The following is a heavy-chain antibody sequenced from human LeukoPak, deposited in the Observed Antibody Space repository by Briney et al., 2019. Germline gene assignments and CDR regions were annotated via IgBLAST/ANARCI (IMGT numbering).Heavy chain of an antibody. V-gene: IGHV3-48*01. J-gene: IGHJ4*02. CDR3: TRDQEGSDY. CDR1: GFTFSSYS. CDR2: ITRSSSAK. Sequence: GGSLRLSCVASGFTFSSYSMNWVRQAPGKGLEWVSYITRSSSAKFYADSVKGRFTISRDNAENLLYLQMNSLRAEDTAVYYCTRDQEGSDYWGQGTLVTVSS.